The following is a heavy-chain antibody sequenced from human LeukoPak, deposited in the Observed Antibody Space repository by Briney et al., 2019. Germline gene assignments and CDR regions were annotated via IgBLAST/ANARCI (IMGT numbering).Heavy chain of an antibody. Sequence: GGSLRLSCAASGFTLGDYGMSWVRQAPGKGLEWVANIKRDGSDKYYVGSVEGRFTISRDNAKNSLYLQMSSLRAEDTAMYYCARALYNRGWYPDYFDSWGQGTLVTVSS. CDR2: IKRDGSDK. CDR3: ARALYNRGWYPDYFDS. J-gene: IGHJ4*02. V-gene: IGHV3-7*01. D-gene: IGHD6-19*01. CDR1: GFTLGDYG.